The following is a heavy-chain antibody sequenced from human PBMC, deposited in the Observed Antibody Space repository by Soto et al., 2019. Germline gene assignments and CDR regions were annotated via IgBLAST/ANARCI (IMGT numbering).Heavy chain of an antibody. Sequence: QVRLMQSGPEVRRPGASVTVSCKASGYTFTHYFIHWVRRAPGQGLEWMGYFNPKRGDTHYSQTFRGRVSMTRDTSTDTANMGLSSLKSDDTAVYFCARVPGHKNSRGDFWGQGTPITVSS. D-gene: IGHD1-7*01. CDR3: ARVPGHKNSRGDF. CDR2: FNPKRGDT. CDR1: GYTFTHYF. V-gene: IGHV1-2*02. J-gene: IGHJ4*02.